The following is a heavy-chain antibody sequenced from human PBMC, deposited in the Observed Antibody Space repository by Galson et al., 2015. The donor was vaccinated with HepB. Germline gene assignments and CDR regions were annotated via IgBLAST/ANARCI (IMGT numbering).Heavy chain of an antibody. Sequence: SVKVSCKASGGTFSSYAISWVRQAPGQGLEWMGGIIPIFGTANYAQKFQGRVTITADESTSTAYMELSSLRSEDTAVYYCARGSIVVVPAAITRYYYYMDVWGKGTTVTVSS. CDR2: IIPIFGTA. V-gene: IGHV1-69*13. J-gene: IGHJ6*03. CDR1: GGTFSSYA. D-gene: IGHD2-2*02. CDR3: ARGSIVVVPAAITRYYYYMDV.